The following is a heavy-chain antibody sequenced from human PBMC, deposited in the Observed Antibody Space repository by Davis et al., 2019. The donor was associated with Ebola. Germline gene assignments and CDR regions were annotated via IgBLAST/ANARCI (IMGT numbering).Heavy chain of an antibody. D-gene: IGHD6-19*01. CDR2: INAGNGNT. CDR3: AAGEEQWLVGAGTNYYYDMSV. Sequence: ASVKVSCKASGYTFTSYAMHWVRQAPGQRLEWMGWINAGNGNTKYSQKFQGRVTITRDTSASTAYMELSSLRSEDTAVYYCAAGEEQWLVGAGTNYYYDMSVWGRGTTVTVSS. J-gene: IGHJ6*04. CDR1: GYTFTSYA. V-gene: IGHV1-3*01.